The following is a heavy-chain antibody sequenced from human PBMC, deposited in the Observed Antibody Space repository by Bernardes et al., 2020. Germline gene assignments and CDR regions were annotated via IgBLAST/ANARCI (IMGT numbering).Heavy chain of an antibody. V-gene: IGHV4-34*01. CDR2: INHSGST. Sequence: SETLSLTCAVYGGSFSGYYWSWIRQPPGKGLEWIGEINHSGSTNYNPSLKSRVTISVDKSKNQFSLKLSSVTAADTAVYYCARGAYYDFWSGYYTPYYGMDVWGQGTTVTVSS. CDR1: GGSFSGYY. CDR3: ARGAYYDFWSGYYTPYYGMDV. D-gene: IGHD3-3*01. J-gene: IGHJ6*02.